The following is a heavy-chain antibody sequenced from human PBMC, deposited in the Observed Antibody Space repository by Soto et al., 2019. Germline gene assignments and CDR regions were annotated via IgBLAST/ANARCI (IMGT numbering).Heavy chain of an antibody. CDR2: INPHNAKT. V-gene: IGHV1-18*01. Sequence: QAQLVQSGPEVKEPGASVKVSCKASGYTFSSRGIYWVRQAPGQGLEWMGWINPHNAKTHYAQSLQGKVTLTTDTSTSTAYMDLRSLRSDDTAVYYCVREAGDYDWYFDLWGRGTPVTVSS. CDR3: VREAGDYDWYFDL. D-gene: IGHD4-17*01. CDR1: GYTFSSRG. J-gene: IGHJ2*01.